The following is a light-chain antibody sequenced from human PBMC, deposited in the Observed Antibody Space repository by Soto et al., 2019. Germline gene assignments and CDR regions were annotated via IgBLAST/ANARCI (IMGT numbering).Light chain of an antibody. CDR1: QNIYTW. CDR3: QQLRTCQTFT. Sequence: DIQMTQSPSTLSAYVGDRVTITCRASQNIYTWLAWFQQKPGKAPKLLIYSASTLENGVPSRFSGSGAGTEFTPTLSRLQPDDFANYYCQQLRTCQTFTFGPGTKVDIK. V-gene: IGKV1-5*03. CDR2: SAS. J-gene: IGKJ3*01.